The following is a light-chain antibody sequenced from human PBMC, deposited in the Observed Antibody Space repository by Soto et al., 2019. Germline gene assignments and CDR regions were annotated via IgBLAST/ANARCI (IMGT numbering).Light chain of an antibody. CDR1: QSVSSSS. Sequence: VLTQSPATLSLSPGERATLSCGASQSVSSSSLAWLQQKPGLAPRLLIYGASNRATGIPDRFSGSGSGTDFTLTISRLEPEDFAVYSCRQYDGSIFTFGGGTKV. J-gene: IGKJ4*01. CDR2: GAS. CDR3: RQYDGSIFT. V-gene: IGKV3D-20*01.